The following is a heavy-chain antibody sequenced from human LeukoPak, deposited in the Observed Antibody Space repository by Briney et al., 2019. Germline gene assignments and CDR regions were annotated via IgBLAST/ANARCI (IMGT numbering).Heavy chain of an antibody. D-gene: IGHD6-13*01. Sequence: PGGSLRLSCAGSGFTFINYWMSWVRQAPGRGLEWVANIKQDGSENYYVDSVKGRFTISRDNAKNSLYLQMNSLRAEDTAVYYCARDPSIAAAGTEDWFDPWGQGTLVTVSS. J-gene: IGHJ5*02. CDR3: ARDPSIAAAGTEDWFDP. V-gene: IGHV3-7*01. CDR1: GFTFINYW. CDR2: IKQDGSEN.